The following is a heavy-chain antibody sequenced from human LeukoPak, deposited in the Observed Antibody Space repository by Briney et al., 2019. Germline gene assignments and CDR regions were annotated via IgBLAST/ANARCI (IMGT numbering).Heavy chain of an antibody. Sequence: PGGSLRLSCAASGFTFSSYGMHWVRQAPGKGLEWLAVISYDGSNKYFAESVEGRLVVSRDSSNNTLYLHMNSLRPDDTAIYYCAAYHASGNFGYFQHWGQGTLVTVSS. J-gene: IGHJ1*01. CDR3: AAYHASGNFGYFQH. CDR1: GFTFSSYG. D-gene: IGHD3-3*01. V-gene: IGHV3-30*03. CDR2: ISYDGSNK.